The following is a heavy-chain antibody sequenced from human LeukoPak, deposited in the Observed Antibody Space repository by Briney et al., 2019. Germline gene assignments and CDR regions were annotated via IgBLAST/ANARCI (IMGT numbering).Heavy chain of an antibody. V-gene: IGHV3-43*02. CDR3: AKVFWAGAYCGGDCFAAFDI. CDR1: GFPFDDYA. D-gene: IGHD2-21*02. J-gene: IGHJ3*02. Sequence: PGGSLRLSCAASGFPFDDYAMHWVRQAPRKGLEWVSLISGDGGSTYYADSVKGRFTISRDNSKNSLYLQMNSLRTEDTALYYCAKVFWAGAYCGGDCFAAFDIWGQGTMVTVSS. CDR2: ISGDGGST.